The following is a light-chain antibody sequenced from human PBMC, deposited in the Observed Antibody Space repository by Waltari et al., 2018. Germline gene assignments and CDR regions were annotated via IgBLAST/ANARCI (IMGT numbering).Light chain of an antibody. CDR1: QGISNW. V-gene: IGKV1-33*01. J-gene: IGKJ2*03. Sequence: DIQMTQSPSSLSASVGDRVTITCRASQGISNWLAWYQQKPGKAPKLLIYRASNLETGVPIRFSGSGSGTDFTRTIRRLQPEDIATYYCQQHDNSPYSFGQGTKVEIK. CDR3: QQHDNSPYS. CDR2: RAS.